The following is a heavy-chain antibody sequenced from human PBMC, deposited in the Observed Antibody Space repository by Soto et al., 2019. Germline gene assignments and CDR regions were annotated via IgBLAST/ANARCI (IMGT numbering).Heavy chain of an antibody. Sequence: SETLSLTCTFSGCSISSSSYYLGWIRQPPGKGLEWIGSIYYSGSTYYNPSLKSRVTISVDTSKNQFSLKLSSVTAADTAVYYCARLFPRVVPAAIYFDYWGQGTLVTVSS. CDR3: ARLFPRVVPAAIYFDY. D-gene: IGHD2-2*01. J-gene: IGHJ4*02. CDR2: IYYSGST. V-gene: IGHV4-39*01. CDR1: GCSISSSSYY.